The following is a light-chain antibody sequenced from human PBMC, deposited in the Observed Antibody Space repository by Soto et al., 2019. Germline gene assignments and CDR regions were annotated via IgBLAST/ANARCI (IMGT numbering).Light chain of an antibody. J-gene: IGKJ4*01. CDR3: HQYFNPRT. V-gene: IGKV1-33*01. CDR1: QQISDY. CDR2: DGT. Sequence: DTRLPQSPSSLSASVGDRVTITCQASQQISDYVNWYQQKPGKAPKLLIYDGTKLETGVPSRFSGSGSGTEFTVTISSLQPEDTATYYCHQYFNPRTFVGGTKVEIK.